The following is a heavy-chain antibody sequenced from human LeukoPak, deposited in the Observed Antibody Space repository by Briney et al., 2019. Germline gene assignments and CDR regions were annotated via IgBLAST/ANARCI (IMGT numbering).Heavy chain of an antibody. CDR3: ARGPGCRGGTCYHNYLDH. CDR1: GGTFSSYA. D-gene: IGHD2-15*01. J-gene: IGHJ4*02. CDR2: IIPILGIA. Sequence: ASVKVSCKASGGTFSSYAISWVRQAPGQGLEWMGRIIPILGIANYAQKFQGRVTITADESTTTVYMDVSNLRSDDTAVYYCARGPGCRGGTCYHNYLDHWGQGTLLTVSS. V-gene: IGHV1-69*04.